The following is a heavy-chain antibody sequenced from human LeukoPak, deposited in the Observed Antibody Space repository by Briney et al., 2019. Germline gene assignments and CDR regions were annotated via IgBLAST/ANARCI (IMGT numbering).Heavy chain of an antibody. Sequence: PGGSLRLSCAASVFSFSSYTMNWVRQAPGKGLEWVSHITKSGSTIYHADSVKGRFTISRDNAKNSLYLQMNSLRDEDTAVYYCARGINYAFDIWGQGTMVTVSS. CDR2: ITKSGSTI. CDR1: VFSFSSYT. CDR3: ARGINYAFDI. D-gene: IGHD1-7*01. J-gene: IGHJ3*02. V-gene: IGHV3-48*02.